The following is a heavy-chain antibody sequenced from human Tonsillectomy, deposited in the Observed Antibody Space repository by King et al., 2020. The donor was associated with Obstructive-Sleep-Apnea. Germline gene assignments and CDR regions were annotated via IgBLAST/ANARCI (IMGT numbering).Heavy chain of an antibody. V-gene: IGHV2-5*01. CDR3: AHTGVSYYYGPGKSYTFAY. CDR1: GFSLSSSGVG. D-gene: IGHD3-10*01. Sequence: TLKESGPTLVEPTQTLTLTCAFSGFSLSSSGVGVGWIRQPPGKALEWLSLIFGNDDKRYSPSLTSRVTITKDTSKNQVVLTMTNMDPVDTATYYCAHTGVSYYYGPGKSYTFAYWGQGTLVTVSS. J-gene: IGHJ4*02. CDR2: IFGNDDK.